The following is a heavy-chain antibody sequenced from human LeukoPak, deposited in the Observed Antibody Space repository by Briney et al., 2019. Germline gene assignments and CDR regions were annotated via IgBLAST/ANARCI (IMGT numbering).Heavy chain of an antibody. CDR1: GFTFSDYY. V-gene: IGHV3-11*04. J-gene: IGHJ4*02. D-gene: IGHD6-19*01. CDR3: ARDLDQWLVPFDY. CDR2: ISSSGSTI. Sequence: PGGSLRLSCAASGFTFSDYYMSWIRQAPGKGLEWVSYISSSGSTIYYADSVKGRFTISRDNAKNSLYLQMNSLRAEDTAVYYCARDLDQWLVPFDYWGQGTLVTVSS.